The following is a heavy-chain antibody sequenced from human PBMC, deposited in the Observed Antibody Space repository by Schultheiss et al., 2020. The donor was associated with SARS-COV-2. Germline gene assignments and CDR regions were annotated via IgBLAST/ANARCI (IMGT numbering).Heavy chain of an antibody. CDR1: GFTFDDYA. Sequence: GGSLRLSCAASGFTFDDYAMHWVRQAPGKGLEWVSGISWNSGSIGYADSVKGRFTISRDNSKNTLYLQMNSLRAEDTAVYYCARERVGWQRAAGGVYFDYWGQGTLVTVSS. D-gene: IGHD2-15*01. CDR2: ISWNSGSI. CDR3: ARERVGWQRAAGGVYFDY. V-gene: IGHV3-9*01. J-gene: IGHJ4*02.